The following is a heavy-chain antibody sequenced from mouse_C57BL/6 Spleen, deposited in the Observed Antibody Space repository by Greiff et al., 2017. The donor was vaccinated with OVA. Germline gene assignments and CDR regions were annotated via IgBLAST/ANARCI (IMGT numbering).Heavy chain of an antibody. CDR2: IDPSDSYT. D-gene: IGHD2-5*01. V-gene: IGHV1-69*01. Sequence: QVQLQQSGAELVMPGASVKLSCKASGYTFTSYWMHWVKQRPGQGLEWIGEIDPSDSYTNYNQKFKGKSTLTVDKSSSTAYMQLSSLTSEDSAVYYCAIAYYSNYGWFAYWGQGTLVTVSA. CDR3: AIAYYSNYGWFAY. J-gene: IGHJ3*01. CDR1: GYTFTSYW.